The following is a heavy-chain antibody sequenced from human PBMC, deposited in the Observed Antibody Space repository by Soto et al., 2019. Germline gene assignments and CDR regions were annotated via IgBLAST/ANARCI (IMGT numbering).Heavy chain of an antibody. CDR1: GGTFSRFA. Sequence: QVQPVQSGAEVKKPGSSVNVSCKASGGTFSRFAISWVRQAPGQGLEWVGGIIPFFGTPNYAHKSQGRVTITADESTSTAYMELRSLRSEDTAVYYCASVIVGGANRGVKTYFDYWGQGTLVAVSS. CDR3: ASVIVGGANRGVKTYFDY. V-gene: IGHV1-69*13. D-gene: IGHD3-10*01. CDR2: IIPFFGTP. J-gene: IGHJ4*02.